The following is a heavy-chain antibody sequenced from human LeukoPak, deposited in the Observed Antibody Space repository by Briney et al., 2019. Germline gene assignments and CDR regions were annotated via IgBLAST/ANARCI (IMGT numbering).Heavy chain of an antibody. D-gene: IGHD3-9*01. J-gene: IGHJ4*02. CDR1: GFTFSSYA. CDR3: AKDPDYDILTGVM. V-gene: IGHV3-23*01. Sequence: GGSLRLSCAASGFTFSSYAMSWVRQAPGKGLEWVSAISGSGGSTYYADSVKGRFTISRDNSKTTLYLQMNSLRAEDTAVYYCAKDPDYDILTGVMWGQGTLVTVSS. CDR2: ISGSGGST.